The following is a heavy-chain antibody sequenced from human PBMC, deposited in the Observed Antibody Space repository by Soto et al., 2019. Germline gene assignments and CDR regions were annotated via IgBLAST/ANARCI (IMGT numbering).Heavy chain of an antibody. J-gene: IGHJ4*02. CDR1: GFTFSTFD. V-gene: IGHV3-23*01. CDR2: IRGNDGST. Sequence: PGGSLRLSCAASGFTFSTFDMTWVRQAPGKGLEWVSLIRGNDGSTHYADYVKGRFTISRDNSKNTLYLQMNSLRVDDTAVYFCAKDLNFDWSFDYWGQGTLVTVSS. D-gene: IGHD3-9*01. CDR3: AKDLNFDWSFDY.